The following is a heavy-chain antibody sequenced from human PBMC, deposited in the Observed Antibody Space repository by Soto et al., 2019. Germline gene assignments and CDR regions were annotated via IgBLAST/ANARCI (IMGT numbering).Heavy chain of an antibody. CDR2: IIPFFGTP. J-gene: IGHJ4*02. D-gene: IGHD3-22*01. CDR1: GGTFSSYA. Sequence: SVKVSCKASGGTFSSYAISWVRQAPGQGLQWMGGIIPFFGTPNYAQNFQGRVTITTDTSTSTAYMELRSLRSDDTAVYYCARVGYYDSSGYYYWGQGTLVTVSS. CDR3: ARVGYYDSSGYYY. V-gene: IGHV1-69*05.